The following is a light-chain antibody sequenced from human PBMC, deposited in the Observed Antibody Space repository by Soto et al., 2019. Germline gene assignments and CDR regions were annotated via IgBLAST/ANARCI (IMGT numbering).Light chain of an antibody. CDR1: QDIRSH. CDR2: DAS. CDR3: QHYNSYSEA. Sequence: ENVLTQSPGTLSLSPGERVTLSCRASQDIRSHLAWYQQKPGQAPRLLIFDASSRATGIPDRFSGSGSGTEFTLTISSLQPDDFATYYCQHYNSYSEAFGQGTKVDIK. V-gene: IGKV3D-15*01. J-gene: IGKJ1*01.